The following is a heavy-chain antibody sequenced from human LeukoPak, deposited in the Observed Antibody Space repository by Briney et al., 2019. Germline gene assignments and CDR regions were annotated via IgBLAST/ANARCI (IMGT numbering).Heavy chain of an antibody. D-gene: IGHD3-10*01. Sequence: ASVKVSCKASGYTFTSYYMHWVPQAPGQGLEWMGIINPSGGSTSYAQKFQGRVTMTRDTSTSTVYMELSSLRSEDTAVYYCARANGSGSYVFFYFDYWGQGTLVTVSS. J-gene: IGHJ4*02. CDR3: ARANGSGSYVFFYFDY. CDR1: GYTFTSYY. CDR2: INPSGGST. V-gene: IGHV1-46*01.